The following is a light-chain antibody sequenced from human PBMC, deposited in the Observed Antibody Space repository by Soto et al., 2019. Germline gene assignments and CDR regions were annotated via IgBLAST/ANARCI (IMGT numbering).Light chain of an antibody. CDR3: QQSRNWPLT. CDR2: DTS. CDR1: QSVISY. V-gene: IGKV3-11*01. Sequence: EIVLTQSPATLSLSPEERATLSCRASQSVISYLSWYQQKRGQAPRLLIYDTSNRATGFPARFSGSGSGTDFTLTISSLEPEDFAVYYCQQSRNWPLTFGGGTKVEIK. J-gene: IGKJ4*01.